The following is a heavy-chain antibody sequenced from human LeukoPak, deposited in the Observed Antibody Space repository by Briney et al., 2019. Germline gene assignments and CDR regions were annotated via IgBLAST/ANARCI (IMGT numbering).Heavy chain of an antibody. J-gene: IGHJ4*02. Sequence: KTGGSLRLSCAASGFTFSSYAMHWVRQAPGKGLEWVSSISTSSSYIYYADSVKGRFTISRDDAKNSLYLLMNSLRAEDTAVYYCARDDSSSKFDYWGQGTLVTVSS. CDR2: ISTSSSYI. CDR1: GFTFSSYA. D-gene: IGHD6-6*01. CDR3: ARDDSSSKFDY. V-gene: IGHV3-21*01.